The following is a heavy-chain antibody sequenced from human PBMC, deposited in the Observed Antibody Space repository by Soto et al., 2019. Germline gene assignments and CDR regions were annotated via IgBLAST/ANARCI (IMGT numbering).Heavy chain of an antibody. D-gene: IGHD2-2*01. CDR1: GFSLNTSGVG. Sequence: SGPTLVNPTQTLTLTCTFSGFSLNTSGVGVNWIRQPPGKALEWLALIYWNDDKRYSPSLESRLTITKDTSKNQVVLTMTNMDPVDTATYYSPRQTTGSLVVPAPITPYYYYGLDVWGQGTSVAVSS. V-gene: IGHV2-5*01. CDR2: IYWNDDK. CDR3: PRQTTGSLVVPAPITPYYYYGLDV. J-gene: IGHJ6*02.